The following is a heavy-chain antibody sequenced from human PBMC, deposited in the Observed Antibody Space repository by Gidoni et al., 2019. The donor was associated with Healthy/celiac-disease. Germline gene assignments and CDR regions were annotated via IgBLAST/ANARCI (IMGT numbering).Heavy chain of an antibody. CDR1: GFTFSSYG. V-gene: IGHV3-33*01. CDR2: IGYDGSNK. J-gene: IGHJ4*02. CDR3: ARDRAIPAAIPRESYYFDY. Sequence: QVQLVESGGGVVQPGRSLRLSCAASGFTFSSYGMHWVRQAPGKGLEWVAVIGYDGSNKYYADSVKGRFTISRDNSKNTLYLQMNSLRAEDTAVYYCARDRAIPAAIPRESYYFDYWGQGTLVTVSS. D-gene: IGHD2-2*02.